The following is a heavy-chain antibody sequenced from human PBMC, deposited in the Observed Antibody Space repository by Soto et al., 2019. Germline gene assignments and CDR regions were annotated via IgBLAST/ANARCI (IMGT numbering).Heavy chain of an antibody. CDR1: GYTFTSYG. Sequence: QVQLVQSGAEVKKPGASVKVSCKASGYTFTSYGISWVRQAPGQGLEWMGWISAYNGNTNYAQKLQGRVTMTTDTSTSTAYRELRSLRSDDTAVYYCARDPNYYGSGSYLPGRGGGMDVWGQGTTVTVSS. CDR2: ISAYNGNT. V-gene: IGHV1-18*01. CDR3: ARDPNYYGSGSYLPGRGGGMDV. J-gene: IGHJ6*02. D-gene: IGHD3-10*01.